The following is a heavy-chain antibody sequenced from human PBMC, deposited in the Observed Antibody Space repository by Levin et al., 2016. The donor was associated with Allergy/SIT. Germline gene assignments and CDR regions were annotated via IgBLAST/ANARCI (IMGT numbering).Heavy chain of an antibody. Sequence: GGSLRLSCAASGFNFSSHTMNWVRQAPGKGLEWVSSISLTSNYIYYADSLKGRFTISRDNARNSLYLQLNSLRAEDTAVYYCARDARYHFGSGSAYPEYGMDVWGQGTTATVSS. V-gene: IGHV3-21*01. CDR2: ISLTSNYI. CDR3: ARDARYHFGSGSAYPEYGMDV. J-gene: IGHJ6*02. CDR1: GFNFSSHT. D-gene: IGHD3-10*01.